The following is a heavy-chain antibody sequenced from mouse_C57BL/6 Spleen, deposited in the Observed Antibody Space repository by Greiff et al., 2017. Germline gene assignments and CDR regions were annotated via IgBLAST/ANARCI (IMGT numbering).Heavy chain of an antibody. J-gene: IGHJ4*01. V-gene: IGHV1-66*01. D-gene: IGHD1-1*01. CDR1: GYSFTSYY. CDR2: IYPGSGNT. Sequence: QVQLQQSGPELVKPGASVKISCKASGYSFTSYYIHWVKQRPGQGLEWLGWIYPGSGNTKYNEKFKGKATLTADTSSSTAYMQLSSLTSEDSAVYCCARDYGSSYYAMDYWGQGTSVTVSS. CDR3: ARDYGSSYYAMDY.